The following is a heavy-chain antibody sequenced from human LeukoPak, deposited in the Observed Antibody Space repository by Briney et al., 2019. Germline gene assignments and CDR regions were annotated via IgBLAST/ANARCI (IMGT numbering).Heavy chain of an antibody. CDR3: AKGGYYSSSWYLPWYYYYYMDV. CDR2: ISYDGSNK. J-gene: IGHJ6*03. D-gene: IGHD6-13*01. V-gene: IGHV3-30*18. Sequence: GGSLRLSCAASGFTFSSYGMHWVRQAPGKGLEWVAVISYDGSNKYYADSVKSRFTISRDNSKNTLYLQMNSLRAEDTAVYYCAKGGYYSSSWYLPWYYYYYMDVWGKGTTVTVSS. CDR1: GFTFSSYG.